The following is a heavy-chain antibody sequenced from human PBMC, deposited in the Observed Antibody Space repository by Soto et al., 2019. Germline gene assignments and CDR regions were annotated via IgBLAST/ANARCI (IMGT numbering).Heavy chain of an antibody. V-gene: IGHV2-5*02. Sequence: QITLKESGPSPVKPTQTLTVTCTFSGFSLSNSGVGVAWIRQPPGKALEWLALIYGDNDKRYSPSLKTRLTITKHTSKNQVVLTMPNMDPVDTATYYCAHSTLHDYGDYDPGTSHVFDSWGQGTLVTVSS. D-gene: IGHD4-17*01. J-gene: IGHJ4*02. CDR2: IYGDNDK. CDR3: AHSTLHDYGDYDPGTSHVFDS. CDR1: GFSLSNSGVG.